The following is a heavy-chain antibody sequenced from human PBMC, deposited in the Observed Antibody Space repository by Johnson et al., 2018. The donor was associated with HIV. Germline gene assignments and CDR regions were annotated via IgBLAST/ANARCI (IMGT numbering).Heavy chain of an antibody. Sequence: QVQLLESGGVMVQPGRSLRLSCAASGFNFNIYGMHWVRQAPGKGLEWVAILWYDGTTAFYADSVKGRFTISRDNSKNTLYLQMNSLRAEDTAIYYCAKRPIMIAFGEINGFDIWGQGTTVTVSS. CDR3: AKRPIMIAFGEINGFDI. D-gene: IGHD3-16*01. CDR1: GFNFNIYG. J-gene: IGHJ3*02. CDR2: LWYDGTTA. V-gene: IGHV3-33*03.